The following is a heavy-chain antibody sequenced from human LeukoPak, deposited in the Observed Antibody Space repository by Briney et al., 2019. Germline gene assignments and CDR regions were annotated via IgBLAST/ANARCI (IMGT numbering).Heavy chain of an antibody. Sequence: GESLKISCKGSGYSFTSYWIGWVRQMPGKGLEWMGIIYPGDSDTRYSPSFQGQVTISADKSISTAYLQWSSLKASDTAMYYCARHVAYDSSGYYSTGYYYYMDVWGKGTTVTVSS. CDR3: ARHVAYDSSGYYSTGYYYYMDV. V-gene: IGHV5-51*01. CDR1: GYSFTSYW. D-gene: IGHD3-22*01. J-gene: IGHJ6*03. CDR2: IYPGDSDT.